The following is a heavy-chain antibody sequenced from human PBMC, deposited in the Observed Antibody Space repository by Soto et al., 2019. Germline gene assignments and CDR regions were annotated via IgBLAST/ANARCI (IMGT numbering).Heavy chain of an antibody. CDR2: IDTSDSTI. Sequence: EVQLVESGGGLVQPGGSLRLSCAASGFTFSSYEMNWVRQAPGKGLEWVSYIDTSDSTIYYADSVKGRFTISRDNAKNSLYLQMNSLRAEDTAIYYCARAERYRSHHFDSWGQGTLVTVSS. CDR1: GFTFSSYE. V-gene: IGHV3-48*03. CDR3: ARAERYRSHHFDS. D-gene: IGHD3-16*02. J-gene: IGHJ4*02.